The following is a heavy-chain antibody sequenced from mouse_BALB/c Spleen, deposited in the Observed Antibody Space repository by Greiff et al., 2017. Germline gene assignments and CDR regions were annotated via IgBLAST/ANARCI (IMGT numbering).Heavy chain of an antibody. CDR3: ARGAGTWAGYFDV. D-gene: IGHD4-1*01. CDR2: FHPYKDDT. CDR1: GYTFTTYS. Sequence: QVQLQQSGAELVKPGASVKMSCKAFGYTFTTYSIDWIKQNHGKSLEWIGNFHPYKDDTKYNEKFKGKAKLTVEKSSSTVYLELSRLTSDDSAVYYCARGAGTWAGYFDVWGAGTTVTVSS. J-gene: IGHJ1*01. V-gene: IGHV1-47*01.